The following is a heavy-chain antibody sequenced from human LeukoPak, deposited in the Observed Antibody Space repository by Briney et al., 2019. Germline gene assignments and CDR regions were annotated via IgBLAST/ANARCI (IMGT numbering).Heavy chain of an antibody. J-gene: IGHJ4*02. V-gene: IGHV1-3*01. CDR1: GYTFTGYA. Sequence: RASVKVSCKASGYTFTGYAMHWVRQAPGQRLEWMGWINAGNGNTKYSQKFQGRVTITRDTSASTAYMELSSLRSEDTAVYYCARGGSYHRYFDYWGQGTLVTVSS. CDR2: INAGNGNT. D-gene: IGHD1-26*01. CDR3: ARGGSYHRYFDY.